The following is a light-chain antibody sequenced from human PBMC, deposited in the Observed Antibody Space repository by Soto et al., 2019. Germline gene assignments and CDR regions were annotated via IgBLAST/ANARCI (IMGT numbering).Light chain of an antibody. Sequence: QSALTQPASVSGSPGQSTTISCTGTSSDVGGYNYVSWYQQHPGKAPKLMIYEVNFRPSGVSNRFSGSKSANTASLTISGLQAEDEADYYCQSYDSSLSGWVFGGGTKLTVL. CDR3: QSYDSSLSGWV. J-gene: IGLJ3*02. CDR1: SSDVGGYNY. V-gene: IGLV2-14*01. CDR2: EVN.